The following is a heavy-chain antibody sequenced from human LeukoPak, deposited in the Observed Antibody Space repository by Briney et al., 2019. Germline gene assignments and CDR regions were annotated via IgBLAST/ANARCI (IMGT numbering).Heavy chain of an antibody. V-gene: IGHV4-59*01. Sequence: PSETLSLTCTVSGGSISSYYWSWIRQPPGKGLEWIGNIYYSGSTNYNPPLKSRVTITVDTSTNRFSLKQSSVTATDTTVYYCAGAYYYDSSGYFDYWGQGTLVTVSS. D-gene: IGHD3-22*01. CDR3: AGAYYYDSSGYFDY. CDR2: IYYSGST. J-gene: IGHJ4*02. CDR1: GGSISSYY.